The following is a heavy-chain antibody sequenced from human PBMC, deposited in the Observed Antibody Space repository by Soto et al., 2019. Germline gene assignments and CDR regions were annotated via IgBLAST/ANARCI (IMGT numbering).Heavy chain of an antibody. J-gene: IGHJ5*02. Sequence: EVQLLESGGGLVQPGGSLRLSCAASGFTFSSYAMSWVRQAPGKGLEWVSAISGSGGSTYYADSVKGRFTISRDNSKNTLYLQMNSLRAEDTAVYYCAKDRSPYYDFWSGDPCWFDPWGQGTLVIVSS. CDR1: GFTFSSYA. CDR3: AKDRSPYYDFWSGDPCWFDP. CDR2: ISGSGGST. V-gene: IGHV3-23*01. D-gene: IGHD3-3*01.